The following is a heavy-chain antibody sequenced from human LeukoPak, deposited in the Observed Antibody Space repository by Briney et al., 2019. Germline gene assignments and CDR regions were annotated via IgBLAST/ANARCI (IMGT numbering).Heavy chain of an antibody. V-gene: IGHV5-51*01. CDR3: ARLYRGPDSSGWYQNYYFDY. CDR1: GYSFTSYW. J-gene: IGHJ4*02. CDR2: IYPGDSDT. D-gene: IGHD6-19*01. Sequence: GESLQISCKGSGYSFTSYWIGWVRQMPGKGLEWMGIIYPGDSDTRYSPSFQGQVTISADKSISTAYLQWSSLKASDTAMYYGARLYRGPDSSGWYQNYYFDYWGQGTLVTVSS.